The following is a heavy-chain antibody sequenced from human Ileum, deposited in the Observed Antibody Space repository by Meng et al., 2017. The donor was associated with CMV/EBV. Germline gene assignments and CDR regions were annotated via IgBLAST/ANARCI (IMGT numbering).Heavy chain of an antibody. CDR3: ARDASGWLNWFDP. Sequence: GESLKISCVASGFTFSSYNMNWVRQAPGKGLEWISYIGTTGTTFYADSVKGRLTISRDDAKNSLFLQMNSLRADDTAVYYCARDASGWLNWFDPWGQGTLVTVSS. J-gene: IGHJ5*02. CDR2: IGTTGTT. V-gene: IGHV3-69-1*01. D-gene: IGHD6-19*01. CDR1: GFTFSSYN.